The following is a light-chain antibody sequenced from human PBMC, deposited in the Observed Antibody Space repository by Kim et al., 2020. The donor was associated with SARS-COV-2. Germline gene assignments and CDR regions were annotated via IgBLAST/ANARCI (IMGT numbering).Light chain of an antibody. Sequence: QTVVTQEPSFSVSPGGTVTLTCGFSSGSVSPTSHPSWYQHIPGQAPRTLIYNTNTRSSGVPDRFSGSIIGNKAALTITGAQADDESDYYCILSLENGIWVFGGGTKVTVL. CDR1: SGSVSPTSH. CDR2: NTN. J-gene: IGLJ3*02. CDR3: ILSLENGIWV. V-gene: IGLV8-61*01.